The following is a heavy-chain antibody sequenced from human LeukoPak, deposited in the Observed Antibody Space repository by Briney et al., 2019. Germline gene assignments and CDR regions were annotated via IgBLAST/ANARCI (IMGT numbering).Heavy chain of an antibody. D-gene: IGHD3-22*01. CDR1: GGSFSGYY. V-gene: IGHV4-34*01. CDR3: ARGGDYDSSGLYNDGFDI. Sequence: SETLSLTCAVYGGSFSGYYWSWIRQPPGKGLEWIGEINHSGSTNYNPSHKSRVTISVDTSKNQFSLKLSSVTAADTAVYYCARGGDYDSSGLYNDGFDIWGQGTMVTVSS. CDR2: INHSGST. J-gene: IGHJ3*02.